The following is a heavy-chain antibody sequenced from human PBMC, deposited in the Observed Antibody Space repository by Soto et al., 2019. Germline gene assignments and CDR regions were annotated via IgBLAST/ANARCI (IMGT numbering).Heavy chain of an antibody. J-gene: IGHJ6*03. CDR2: ISYDGSNK. Sequence: GGSLRLSCAASGFTFSSYGMHWVRQAPGKGLEWVAVISYDGSNKYYADSVKGRFTISRDNSKNTLYLQMNSLRAEDTAVYYCAKTWLPDNDYGDGYYYYYYYMDVWGKGTTVTVSS. V-gene: IGHV3-30*18. CDR3: AKTWLPDNDYGDGYYYYYYYMDV. CDR1: GFTFSSYG. D-gene: IGHD4-17*01.